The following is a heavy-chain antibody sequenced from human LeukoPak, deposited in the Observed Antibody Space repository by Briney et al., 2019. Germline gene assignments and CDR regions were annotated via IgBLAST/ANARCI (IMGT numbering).Heavy chain of an antibody. J-gene: IGHJ4*02. D-gene: IGHD3-22*01. Sequence: PSETLSLTCTVSGGSISSGGYYWSWIRQHPGKGLEWIGYIYYSGSTYYNPSLKSRVTISVDTSKNQFSLKLSSVTAADTAVYYCATQRRKDSSGYSRIYWGQGTLVTVSS. CDR2: IYYSGST. V-gene: IGHV4-31*03. CDR1: GGSISSGGYY. CDR3: ATQRRKDSSGYSRIY.